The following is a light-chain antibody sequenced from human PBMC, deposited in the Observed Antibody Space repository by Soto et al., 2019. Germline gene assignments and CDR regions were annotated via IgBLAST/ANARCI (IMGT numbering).Light chain of an antibody. Sequence: DIVMTQSPASLSVSPGETATLSCRASQGIDSSLAWYQLRRGQPPRLLIYDISTRATGVPARFSGSGSGTEFTLTISGLQSEDFALYFCQQYNNWPFSFGPGTRLEI. CDR1: QGIDSS. CDR2: DIS. J-gene: IGKJ5*01. V-gene: IGKV3-15*01. CDR3: QQYNNWPFS.